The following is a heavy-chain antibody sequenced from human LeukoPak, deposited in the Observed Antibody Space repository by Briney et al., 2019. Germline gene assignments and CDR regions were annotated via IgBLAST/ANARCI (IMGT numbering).Heavy chain of an antibody. CDR1: GFTFSSYW. Sequence: GGSLRLSCAASGFTFSSYWMTWVRQAPGKGLEWVANIKKDGSERNYVDSVEGRFTISRDNAKNSLYLQMNTLRDEDTAVYYCATGAGCGYWGQGTLVTVSS. J-gene: IGHJ4*02. D-gene: IGHD6-19*01. V-gene: IGHV3-7*03. CDR2: IKKDGSER. CDR3: ATGAGCGY.